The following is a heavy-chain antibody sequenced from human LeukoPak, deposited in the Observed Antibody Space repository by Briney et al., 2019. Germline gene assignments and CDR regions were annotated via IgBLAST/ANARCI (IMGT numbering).Heavy chain of an antibody. Sequence: GGSLRRSCAASGFTVSSNYMSWVRQAPGKGLEWVLVIYSGGSTYYADSVKGRFTISRDNSKNTLYLQMNSLRAEDTAVYYCAGRTPRRAVAGNYYYYGMDVWGKGTTVTVSS. D-gene: IGHD6-19*01. J-gene: IGHJ6*04. CDR1: GFTVSSNY. V-gene: IGHV3-53*01. CDR2: IYSGGST. CDR3: AGRTPRRAVAGNYYYYGMDV.